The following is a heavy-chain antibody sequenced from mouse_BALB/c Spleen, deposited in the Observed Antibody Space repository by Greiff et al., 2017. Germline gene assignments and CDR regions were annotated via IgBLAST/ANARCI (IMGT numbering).Heavy chain of an antibody. J-gene: IGHJ4*01. CDR1: GFSLTSYG. Sequence: VHLVESGPGLVQPSQSLSITCTVSGFSLTSYGVHWVRQSPGKGLEWLGVIWSGGSTDYNAAFISRLSISKDNSKSQVFFKMNSLQANDTAIYYCARGGYYGSYYYAMDYWGQGTSVTVSS. CDR2: IWSGGST. D-gene: IGHD1-1*01. V-gene: IGHV2-2*02. CDR3: ARGGYYGSYYYAMDY.